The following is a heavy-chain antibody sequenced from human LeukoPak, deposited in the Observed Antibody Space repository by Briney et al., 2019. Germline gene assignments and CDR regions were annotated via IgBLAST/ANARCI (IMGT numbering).Heavy chain of an antibody. Sequence: ASVKVFCKASGYTFTSYDINWERQATGQGLEWMGWMNPNSGNTGYAQKFQGRVTMTRNTSISTAYMELSSLRSEDTAVYYCARGGLFTRTGYSFDYWGQGTLVTVSS. CDR2: MNPNSGNT. V-gene: IGHV1-8*01. J-gene: IGHJ4*02. CDR1: GYTFTSYD. D-gene: IGHD3/OR15-3a*01. CDR3: ARGGLFTRTGYSFDY.